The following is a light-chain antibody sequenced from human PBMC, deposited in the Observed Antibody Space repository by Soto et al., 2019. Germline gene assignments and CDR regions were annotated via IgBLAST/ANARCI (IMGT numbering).Light chain of an antibody. J-gene: IGLJ2*01. Sequence: QSALTQPASVSGSPGQSITISCTGITSDVGDDNLVSWYQQYPGKVPKLIIYRGSNRPSGVSDRFSGSKSGNTASLAISGLQAEDEADYYCCSYVTVTTHVIFGGGTKVTVL. CDR1: TSDVGDDNL. CDR2: RGS. CDR3: CSYVTVTTHVI. V-gene: IGLV2-23*01.